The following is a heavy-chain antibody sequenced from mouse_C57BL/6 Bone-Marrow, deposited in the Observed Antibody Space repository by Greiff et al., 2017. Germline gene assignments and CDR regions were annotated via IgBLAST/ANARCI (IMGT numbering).Heavy chain of an antibody. CDR1: GYTFTSYD. CDR2: IYPRDGST. J-gene: IGHJ2*01. D-gene: IGHD2-1*01. Sequence: VKLMESGPELVKPGASVKLSCKASGYTFTSYDINWVKQRPGQGLEWIGWIYPRDGSTKYNEKFKGKATLTVDTSSSTAYMELHSLTSEDSAVYFCASRGGNYGYWGQGTTLTVSS. V-gene: IGHV1-85*01. CDR3: ASRGGNYGY.